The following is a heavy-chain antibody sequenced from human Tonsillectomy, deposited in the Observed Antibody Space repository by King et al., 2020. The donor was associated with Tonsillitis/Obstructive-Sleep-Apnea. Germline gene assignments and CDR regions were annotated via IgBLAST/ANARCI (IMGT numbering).Heavy chain of an antibody. V-gene: IGHV4-4*02. CDR2: IYHSGST. CDR3: ARVDLGCSGGRCYSFWFDP. J-gene: IGHJ5*02. Sequence: VQLQESGPGLVKPSGTLSLTCAVSGGSISSSNWWSWVRQPPGKGLEWIGEIYHSGSTNYNPSLKSRVTISVDKSKNQFSLKLSSLTAAATAVYYCARVDLGCSGGRCYSFWFDPWGQGTLVTVSS. CDR1: GGSISSSNW. D-gene: IGHD2-15*01.